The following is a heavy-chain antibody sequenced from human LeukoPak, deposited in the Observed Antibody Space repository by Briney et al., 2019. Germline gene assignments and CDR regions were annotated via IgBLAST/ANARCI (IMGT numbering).Heavy chain of an antibody. CDR1: GFTFRSYS. V-gene: IGHV3-21*01. J-gene: IGHJ4*02. CDR3: ARSDYCGGDCYSSLSNY. D-gene: IGHD2-21*02. Sequence: GGSLRLSCAASGFTFRSYSMNWVRQAPGKGLEWVSSISSSSSYIYYADSLKGRFTLSRENDKNSLYLKMNSLRAEDTAVYFCARSDYCGGDCYSSLSNYWGQGTLVTVSS. CDR2: ISSSSSYI.